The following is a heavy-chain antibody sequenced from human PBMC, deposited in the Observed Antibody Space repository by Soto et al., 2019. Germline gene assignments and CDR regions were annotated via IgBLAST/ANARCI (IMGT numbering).Heavy chain of an antibody. J-gene: IGHJ4*02. D-gene: IGHD5-12*01. CDR1: GFTFSSYG. Sequence: HPGGSLRLSCAASGFTFSSYGMHWVRQAPGKGLEWVAVISYDGSNKYYADSVKGRFTISRDNSKNTLYLQMNSLRAEDTAVYHCAKDLFVRWLQPGPFDYWGQGTLVTVSS. V-gene: IGHV3-30*18. CDR2: ISYDGSNK. CDR3: AKDLFVRWLQPGPFDY.